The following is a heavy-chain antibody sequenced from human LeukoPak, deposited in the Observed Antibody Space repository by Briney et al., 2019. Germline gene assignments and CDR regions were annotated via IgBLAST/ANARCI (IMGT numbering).Heavy chain of an antibody. Sequence: SVKVSCKASGGTFSSYAISWVRQAPGQGLEWMGGIIPIFGTANYAQKFQGRVTITADESTSTAYMELSSLRSEDTAVYYCARVRIQPTQQFDYWGQGALVTVSS. D-gene: IGHD5-18*01. J-gene: IGHJ4*02. CDR2: IIPIFGTA. CDR1: GGTFSSYA. CDR3: ARVRIQPTQQFDY. V-gene: IGHV1-69*13.